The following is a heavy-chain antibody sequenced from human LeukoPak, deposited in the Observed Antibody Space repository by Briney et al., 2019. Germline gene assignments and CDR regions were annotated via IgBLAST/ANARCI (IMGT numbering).Heavy chain of an antibody. CDR1: GFTFSSYW. CDR2: IKQDGSEK. V-gene: IGHV3-7*03. Sequence: GGSLRLSCAASGFTFSSYWMSWVRQAPGKGLEWVANIKQDGSEKYYVDSVKGRFTISRDNAKNSLYLQMNSLRAEDTALYYCAGYYDSSGSAFDIWGQGTMVTVSS. CDR3: AGYYDSSGSAFDI. D-gene: IGHD3-22*01. J-gene: IGHJ3*02.